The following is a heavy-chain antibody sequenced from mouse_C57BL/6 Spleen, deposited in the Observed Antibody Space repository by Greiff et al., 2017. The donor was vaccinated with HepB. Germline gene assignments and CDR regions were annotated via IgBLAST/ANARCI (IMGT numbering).Heavy chain of an antibody. CDR1: GYTFTSYD. Sequence: QVQLKESGPELVKPGASVKLSCKASGYTFTSYDINWVKQRPGQGLEWIGWIYPRDGSTKYNEKFKGKATLTVDTSSSTAYMELHSLTSEDSAVYFCARGITTVVASYYFDYWGQGTTLTVSS. CDR3: ARGITTVVASYYFDY. V-gene: IGHV1-85*01. CDR2: IYPRDGST. D-gene: IGHD1-1*01. J-gene: IGHJ2*01.